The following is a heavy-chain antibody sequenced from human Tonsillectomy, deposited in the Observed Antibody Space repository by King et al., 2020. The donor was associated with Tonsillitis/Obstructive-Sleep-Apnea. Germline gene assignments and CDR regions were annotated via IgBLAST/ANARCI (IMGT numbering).Heavy chain of an antibody. CDR3: TTEVAVDAFDI. J-gene: IGHJ3*02. D-gene: IGHD2-15*01. CDR1: GFTFSNAW. Sequence: VQLVESGGGLVKPGGSLRLSCAASGFTFSNAWMSWVRQAPGKGLEWVGRIKSKNDGGTADFAAPVKGRFTISRDDSKTTLYLLVNSLKNEDTAVYYCTTEVAVDAFDIWGQGTTVTVAA. V-gene: IGHV3-15*01. CDR2: IKSKNDGGTA.